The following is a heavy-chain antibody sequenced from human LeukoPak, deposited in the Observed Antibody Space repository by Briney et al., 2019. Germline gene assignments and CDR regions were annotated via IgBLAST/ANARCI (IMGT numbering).Heavy chain of an antibody. CDR3: AREVGTPQAFDI. J-gene: IGHJ3*02. V-gene: IGHV3-48*01. Sequence: PGGSLRLSCAASRFTFSNYVVNGVRQAPGKGLEWVSYINSRSSTIYYADSVRGRFTISRDNAKNSLYLQMNSLKAEDTAIYYCAREVGTPQAFDIWGQGTMVTVSS. D-gene: IGHD1-26*01. CDR1: RFTFSNYV. CDR2: INSRSSTI.